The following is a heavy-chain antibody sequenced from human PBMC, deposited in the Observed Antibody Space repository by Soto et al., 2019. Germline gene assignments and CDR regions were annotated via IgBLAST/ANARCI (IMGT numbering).Heavy chain of an antibody. Sequence: QPGGSLRLSCAASGFTFSIYWMHWVRQVPGKGLVWVSRINADGNYTSNADFVKGRFTVSRDNAKNTLYLQMDSLRAEDTAVYFCARGGAYGDYRSDYWGQGTLVTVSS. CDR2: INADGNYT. CDR3: ARGGAYGDYRSDY. V-gene: IGHV3-74*01. CDR1: GFTFSIYW. J-gene: IGHJ4*02. D-gene: IGHD4-17*01.